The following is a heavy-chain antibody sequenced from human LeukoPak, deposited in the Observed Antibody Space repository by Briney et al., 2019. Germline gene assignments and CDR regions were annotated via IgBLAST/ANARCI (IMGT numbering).Heavy chain of an antibody. Sequence: GASVKVSCKASGYTFTSYAMHWVRQAPGQRLEWMGWINAGNGNTKYSQKFQGRVTITRDTSASTAYMELSSLRSEDTAVYYCARGDSSNWPYYFDYWGQGTLVTVSS. CDR3: ARGDSSNWPYYFDY. V-gene: IGHV1-3*01. CDR1: GYTFTSYA. CDR2: INAGNGNT. D-gene: IGHD6-13*01. J-gene: IGHJ4*02.